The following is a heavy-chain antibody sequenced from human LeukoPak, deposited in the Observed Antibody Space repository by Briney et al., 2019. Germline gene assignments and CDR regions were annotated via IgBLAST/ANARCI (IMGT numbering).Heavy chain of an antibody. CDR3: ARETYYDSSGSRYYYDYYYMDV. CDR1: GYTFTGYY. Sequence: ASVKVSCKASGYTFTGYYMHWVRHAPGQGLEWMGCINPNSGGTNYAQKFQDRVTMTRDTSISTAYMELSRLRSDDTAVYYSARETYYDSSGSRYYYDYYYMDVWGKGTTVTISS. CDR2: INPNSGGT. V-gene: IGHV1-2*02. D-gene: IGHD3-22*01. J-gene: IGHJ6*03.